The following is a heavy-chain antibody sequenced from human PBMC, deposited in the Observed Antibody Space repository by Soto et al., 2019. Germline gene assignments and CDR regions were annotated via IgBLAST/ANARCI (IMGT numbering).Heavy chain of an antibody. CDR2: IYASGSP. J-gene: IGHJ4*02. CDR3: ARGVGSSPPQY. Sequence: SETLSLTCTLSGGSVSVYYWSWIRQSTGQGLEWIGYIYASGSPYYNPSLRSRVTISADTSKNQISLKLTSPTAADTAVYYWARGVGSSPPQYWGRGTLVTVSS. D-gene: IGHD1-26*01. V-gene: IGHV4-59*02. CDR1: GGSVSVYY.